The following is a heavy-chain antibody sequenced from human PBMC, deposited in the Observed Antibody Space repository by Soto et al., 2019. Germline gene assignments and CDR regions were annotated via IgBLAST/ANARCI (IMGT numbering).Heavy chain of an antibody. Sequence: VQLVESGGGLVQPGGSLSLSCAASGFTFSSYSMNWVRQAPGKGLEWVSYISSSSSTIDYADSEKGRFTISRDNAKNSLYLQKNSLRAEDTAVYYCATKREYQLPDDAFDIWGQGTMVTVSS. D-gene: IGHD2-2*01. CDR1: GFTFSSYS. J-gene: IGHJ3*02. CDR3: ATKREYQLPDDAFDI. V-gene: IGHV3-48*01. CDR2: ISSSSSTI.